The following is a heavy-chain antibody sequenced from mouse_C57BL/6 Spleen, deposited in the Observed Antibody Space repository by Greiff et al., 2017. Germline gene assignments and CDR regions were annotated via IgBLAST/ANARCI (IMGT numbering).Heavy chain of an antibody. CDR3: ARLVDYDAWFAY. D-gene: IGHD2-4*01. CDR2: ISYDGSN. V-gene: IGHV3-6*01. CDR1: GYSITSGYY. Sequence: EVKLQESGPGLVKPSQSLSLTCSVTGYSITSGYYWNWIRQFPGNKLEWMGYISYDGSNNYNPSLKNRISITRDTSKNQFFLKLNSVTTEDTATYYCARLVDYDAWFAYWGQGTLVTVSA. J-gene: IGHJ3*01.